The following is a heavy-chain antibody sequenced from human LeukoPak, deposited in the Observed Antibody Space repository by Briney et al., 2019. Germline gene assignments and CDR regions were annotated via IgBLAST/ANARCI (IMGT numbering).Heavy chain of an antibody. V-gene: IGHV3-23*01. D-gene: IGHD3-3*01. J-gene: IGHJ4*02. Sequence: PGGSLSLSCAASGFTFSSYAMSWVRQAPEMGLEWVSAISGSGGSTYYADSVKGRFTISRDNSKNTLYLQMNSLRAEDTAVYYCAKTTDYDFWSGPSPDYWGQGTLVTVSS. CDR2: ISGSGGST. CDR1: GFTFSSYA. CDR3: AKTTDYDFWSGPSPDY.